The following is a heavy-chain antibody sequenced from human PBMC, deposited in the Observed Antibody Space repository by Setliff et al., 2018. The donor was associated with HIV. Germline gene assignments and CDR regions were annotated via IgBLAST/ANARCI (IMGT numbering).Heavy chain of an antibody. CDR1: GGSIDSTSYY. Sequence: SETLSLTCTVSGGSIDSTSYYWGWIRQPPGKGLEWIGSVYYSGTTYYNPSLKSRVTISVDRSKNQFSLKLTSVTAADTAVYYCAREIYGGNSRPFDYWGQGTLVTVSS. CDR3: AREIYGGNSRPFDY. J-gene: IGHJ4*02. CDR2: VYYSGTT. V-gene: IGHV4-39*07. D-gene: IGHD4-17*01.